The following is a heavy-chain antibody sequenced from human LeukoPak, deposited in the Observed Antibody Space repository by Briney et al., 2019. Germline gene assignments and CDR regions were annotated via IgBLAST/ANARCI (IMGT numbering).Heavy chain of an antibody. CDR1: APLFTDHF. D-gene: IGHD3-10*01. J-gene: IGHJ6*03. CDR2: INQGGRT. Sequence: KTSATVSPTHAVNAPLFTDHFWRSIRHSPGKGLEWIGEINQGGRTNFNPSLKSRVTISADRSKYHFSLTLRSVTAADTAVYYCARGKRVWFGELMTSFSYFYIDVWGRGTKVIVSS. CDR3: ARGKRVWFGELMTSFSYFYIDV. V-gene: IGHV4-34*01.